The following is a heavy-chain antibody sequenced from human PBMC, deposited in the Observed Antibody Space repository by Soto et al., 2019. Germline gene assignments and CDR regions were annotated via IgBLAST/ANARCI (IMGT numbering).Heavy chain of an antibody. Sequence: PSETLSLTCTVSGDSINSADYYWSWLRQPPGKGLEWFGYIYYSRSDYYNPSLGRRATITIDTSRNQFSLNLMSVTAADTAVYYCARVVQFYDSSGYSFYYFDYWGQGALVTVSS. CDR3: ARVVQFYDSSGYSFYYFDY. D-gene: IGHD3-22*01. V-gene: IGHV4-30-4*01. CDR1: GDSINSADYY. J-gene: IGHJ4*02. CDR2: IYYSRSD.